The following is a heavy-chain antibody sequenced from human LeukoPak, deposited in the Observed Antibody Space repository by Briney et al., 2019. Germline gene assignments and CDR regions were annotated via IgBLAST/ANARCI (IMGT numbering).Heavy chain of an antibody. CDR3: ARRRGSYYRDAFDI. J-gene: IGHJ3*02. D-gene: IGHD1-26*01. Sequence: SETLSLTCAVYGGSFSGYYWSWIRQPPGKGLEWIGEINHSGSTNYNPSLKSRVTTSVDTSKNQFSPKLSSVTAADTAVYYCARRRGSYYRDAFDIWGQGTMVTVSS. CDR1: GGSFSGYY. V-gene: IGHV4-34*01. CDR2: INHSGST.